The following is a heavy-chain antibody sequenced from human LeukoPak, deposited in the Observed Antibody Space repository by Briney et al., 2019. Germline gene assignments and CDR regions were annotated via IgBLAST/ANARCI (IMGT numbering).Heavy chain of an antibody. Sequence: SDTLSLTCTVSGGSISSYYWSWLRQPPGKGLDSFGYIYYSGSTNYNPSLKSRVTISVDTSKNQFSLKLSSVTAADTAVYYCARGMRFGEFFFDYWGQGTLVTVSS. CDR2: IYYSGST. D-gene: IGHD3-10*01. J-gene: IGHJ4*02. CDR1: GGSISSYY. CDR3: ARGMRFGEFFFDY. V-gene: IGHV4-59*07.